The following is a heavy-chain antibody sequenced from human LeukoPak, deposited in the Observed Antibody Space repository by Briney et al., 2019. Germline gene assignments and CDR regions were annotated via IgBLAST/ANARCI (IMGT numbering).Heavy chain of an antibody. Sequence: PGGSLRLSCAASGFTFSSFWMHWVRQAPGKGLVWVSRINSDGSSTSYADSVKGRFTISRDNAKNSLYLQMNSLRAEDTALYYCAKDPSSGGSVYYFDYWGQGTLVTVSS. D-gene: IGHD2-15*01. J-gene: IGHJ4*02. CDR3: AKDPSSGGSVYYFDY. CDR1: GFTFSSFW. V-gene: IGHV3-74*01. CDR2: INSDGSST.